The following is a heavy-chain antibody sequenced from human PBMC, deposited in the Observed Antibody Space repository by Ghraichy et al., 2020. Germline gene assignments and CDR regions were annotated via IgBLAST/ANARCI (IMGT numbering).Heavy chain of an antibody. V-gene: IGHV3-23*01. Sequence: GGSLRLSCAASGFTFSSYAMSWVRQAPGKGLEWVSAINGSGGSTYSADSVKGLFTISRDNSKNTLYLQMNSLRAEDTAVYYCAKGNRYGDYFFDYWGQGTLVTVYS. CDR3: AKGNRYGDYFFDY. CDR1: GFTFSSYA. D-gene: IGHD4-17*01. CDR2: INGSGGST. J-gene: IGHJ4*02.